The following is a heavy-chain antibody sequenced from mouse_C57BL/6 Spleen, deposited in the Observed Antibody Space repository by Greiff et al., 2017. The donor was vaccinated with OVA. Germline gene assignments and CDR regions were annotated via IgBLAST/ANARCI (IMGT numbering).Heavy chain of an antibody. CDR3: ARPYYYSSSYYFDY. CDR1: GYTFTDYY. D-gene: IGHD1-1*01. J-gene: IGHJ2*01. V-gene: IGHV1-19*01. Sequence: EVQLQQSGPVLVKPGASVKMSCKASGYTFTDYYMNWVKQSHGKSLEWIGVINPYNGGTSYNQKFKGKATLTVDKSSSTAYMELNSLTSEDSAVYYCARPYYYSSSYYFDYWGQGTTLTVSS. CDR2: INPYNGGT.